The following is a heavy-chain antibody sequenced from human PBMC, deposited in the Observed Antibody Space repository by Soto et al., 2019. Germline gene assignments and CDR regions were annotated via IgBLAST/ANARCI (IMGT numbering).Heavy chain of an antibody. CDR2: INPNSGGT. Sequence: ASVKVSCKASGYTFTGYYMHWVRQAPGQGLEWMGWINPNSGGTNYAQKFQGWVTMTRDTSISTAYMELSRLRSDDTAVYYCARALNHYDFWSGYQGGNYFDYWGQGTLVTVSS. J-gene: IGHJ4*02. CDR1: GYTFTGYY. D-gene: IGHD3-3*01. V-gene: IGHV1-2*04. CDR3: ARALNHYDFWSGYQGGNYFDY.